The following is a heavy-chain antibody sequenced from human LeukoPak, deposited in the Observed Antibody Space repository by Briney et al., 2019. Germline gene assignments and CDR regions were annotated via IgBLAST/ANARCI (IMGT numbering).Heavy chain of an antibody. V-gene: IGHV4-61*02. D-gene: IGHD1-1*01. CDR3: AREGNWNLGGWFDP. Sequence: PSDTLSLTCTVSGGSISSGSYYWSWIRQPAGKGLEWIGRIYTSGSTNYNPSLKSRVTISVDTSKNQFSLKLSSVTAADTAVYYCAREGNWNLGGWFDPWGQGTLVTVSS. CDR2: IYTSGST. CDR1: GGSISSGSYY. J-gene: IGHJ5*02.